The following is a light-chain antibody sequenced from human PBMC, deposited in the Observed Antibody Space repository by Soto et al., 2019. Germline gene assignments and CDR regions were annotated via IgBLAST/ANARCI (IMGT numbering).Light chain of an antibody. Sequence: EIVLTQSPGTLSLSAGERATLSCRASQSVTSNYLAWYQQKPGKAPRLLIYGASSRATGIPDRFSGSGSGTEFTLTISRLEPEDFAVYYCQQYGGSATFGQGTKVDIK. V-gene: IGKV3-20*01. CDR2: GAS. CDR3: QQYGGSAT. J-gene: IGKJ1*01. CDR1: QSVTSNY.